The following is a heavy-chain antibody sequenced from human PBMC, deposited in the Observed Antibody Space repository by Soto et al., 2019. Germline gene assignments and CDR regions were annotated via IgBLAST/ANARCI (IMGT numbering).Heavy chain of an antibody. V-gene: IGHV3-30*04. D-gene: IGHD3-22*01. CDR2: ISYDGSNK. CDR3: ARDLNDSSGYYYYYYYGMDV. CDR1: GFTFSSYA. Sequence: GGSLRLSCAASGFTFSSYAMHWVRQAPGKGLEWVAVISYDGSNKYYADSVKGQFTISRDNSKNTLYLQMNSLRAEDTAVYYCARDLNDSSGYYYYYYYGMDVWGQGTTVTVSS. J-gene: IGHJ6*02.